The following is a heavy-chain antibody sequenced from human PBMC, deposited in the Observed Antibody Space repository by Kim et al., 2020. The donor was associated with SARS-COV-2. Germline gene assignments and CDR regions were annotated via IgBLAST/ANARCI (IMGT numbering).Heavy chain of an antibody. CDR3: ARARMFDF. CDR2: ISPGSGDT. Sequence: ASVKVSCKASGYTFTNYLIHWVRQVPGQRPEWMGWISPGSGDTKYSPRFQGRLTITRDTMSTTAYMELSSLKSDDTAVYFCARARMFDFWGQATLVTVSS. J-gene: IGHJ4*02. V-gene: IGHV1-3*01. CDR1: GYTFTNYL.